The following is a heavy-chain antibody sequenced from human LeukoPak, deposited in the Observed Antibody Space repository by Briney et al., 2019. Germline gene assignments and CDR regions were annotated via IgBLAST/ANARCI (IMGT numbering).Heavy chain of an antibody. D-gene: IGHD6-13*01. V-gene: IGHV3-30*02. CDR1: GFTFSSYG. J-gene: IGHJ6*03. CDR3: AKSSGDYSSSWSNYYYYYYMDV. CDR2: IRYDGSNK. Sequence: GGSLRLSCAASGFTFSSYGMHWVRQAPGKGLEWVAFIRYDGSNKYYADSVKGRFTISRDNSKNTLYLQMNSLRAEDTAVYYCAKSSGDYSSSWSNYYYYYYMDVWGKGTTVTISS.